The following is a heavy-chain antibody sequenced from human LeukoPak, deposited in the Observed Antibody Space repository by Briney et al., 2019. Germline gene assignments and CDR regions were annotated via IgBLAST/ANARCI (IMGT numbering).Heavy chain of an antibody. CDR2: ISGSGDKT. CDR1: GFTFSIYA. Sequence: PGGSLRLSCAASGFTFSIYAMTWVRQAPGKGLEWVSGISGSGDKTYYADSVKGRFTISRDNSKNTLYLQMNSLRAEDTAVYYCARDRSSYGSGKLLDYGMDVWGQGTTVTVSS. V-gene: IGHV3-23*01. D-gene: IGHD3-10*01. J-gene: IGHJ6*02. CDR3: ARDRSSYGSGKLLDYGMDV.